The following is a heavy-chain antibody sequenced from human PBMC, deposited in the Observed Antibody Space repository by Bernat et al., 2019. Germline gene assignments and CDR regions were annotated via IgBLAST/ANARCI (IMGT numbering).Heavy chain of an antibody. D-gene: IGHD4-23*01. J-gene: IGHJ3*02. V-gene: IGHV3-48*02. CDR3: ARVGYGGNSVRRAFDI. Sequence: EVQLVESGGGLVQPGGSLRLSCAASGFTFSSYSMNWVRQAPGKGLEWVSYISSSSSTIYYADSVKGRFTISRDNAKNSLYLQMNSLRDEDTAVYYCARVGYGGNSVRRAFDIWGQGTMVTVSS. CDR1: GFTFSSYS. CDR2: ISSSSSTI.